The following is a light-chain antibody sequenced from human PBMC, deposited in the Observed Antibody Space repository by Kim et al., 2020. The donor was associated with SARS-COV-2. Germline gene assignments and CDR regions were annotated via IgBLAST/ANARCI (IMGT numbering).Light chain of an antibody. CDR2: GAS. V-gene: IGKV3-20*01. CDR3: QQYGSSPFT. CDR1: QSVNNNY. J-gene: IGKJ3*01. Sequence: EIVLTQSPGTLSLSPGERATLSCRASQSVNNNYLAWYQQKPGQAPSLLIYGASSRATGIPDRFSGSGSGTDFTLTISRLEPEDFAVYYCQQYGSSPFTFGPGTKVDIK.